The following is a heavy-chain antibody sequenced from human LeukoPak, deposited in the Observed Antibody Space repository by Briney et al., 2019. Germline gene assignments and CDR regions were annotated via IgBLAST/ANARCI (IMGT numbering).Heavy chain of an antibody. Sequence: PSETLSLTCTVSGYSISSGYYWGWIRQPPGKGLEWIGSIYHSGSTYYNPSLKSRVTISVDTSKNEFSLKLSAVTAADTAMYYCANERGYWGQGTLVIVSS. CDR2: IYHSGST. V-gene: IGHV4-38-2*02. CDR1: GYSISSGYY. D-gene: IGHD1-1*01. J-gene: IGHJ4*02. CDR3: ANERGY.